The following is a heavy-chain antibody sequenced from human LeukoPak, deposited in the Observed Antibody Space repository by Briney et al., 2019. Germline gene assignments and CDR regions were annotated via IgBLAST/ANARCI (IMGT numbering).Heavy chain of an antibody. J-gene: IGHJ6*03. Sequence: ASVKVSCKASGYTFTSYYMHWVRQAPGQGLEWMGIINPSGGSTSYAQKFQGRVTMTRDMSTSTAYMELSRLRSDDTAVYYCARDLKDLSTPLYYMDVWGKGTTVTVSS. V-gene: IGHV1-46*01. CDR2: INPSGGST. CDR3: ARDLKDLSTPLYYMDV. D-gene: IGHD3-16*02. CDR1: GYTFTSYY.